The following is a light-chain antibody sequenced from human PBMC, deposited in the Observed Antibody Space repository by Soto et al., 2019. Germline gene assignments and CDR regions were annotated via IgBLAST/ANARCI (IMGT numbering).Light chain of an antibody. CDR1: QSVSSN. V-gene: IGKV3-15*01. Sequence: EIVLAQSPGTLSLSPGERATPSCRASQSVSSNLAWYQQKSGQPPRLLIYGASTRATGIPARFSGSGSGTEFTLSISSLKSEDFEVYYCQQYNNWPITFGQGTRLEIK. CDR3: QQYNNWPIT. J-gene: IGKJ5*01. CDR2: GAS.